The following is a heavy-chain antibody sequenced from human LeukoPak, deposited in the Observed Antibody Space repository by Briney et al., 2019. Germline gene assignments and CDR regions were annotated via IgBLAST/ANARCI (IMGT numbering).Heavy chain of an antibody. CDR3: VAGEPRNPFDY. CDR1: GYTFTGYY. Sequence: ASVKVSCKASGYTFTGYYMHWVRQAPGQGLEWMGRTNPNSGGTNYAQKFQGRVTMTRDTSISTAYMELSRLRSDDTAVYYCVAGEPRNPFDYWGQGTLVTVSS. D-gene: IGHD3-16*01. J-gene: IGHJ4*02. V-gene: IGHV1-2*06. CDR2: TNPNSGGT.